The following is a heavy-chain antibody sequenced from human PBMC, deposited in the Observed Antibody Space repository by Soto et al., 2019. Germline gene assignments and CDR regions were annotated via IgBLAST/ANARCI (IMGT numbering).Heavy chain of an antibody. Sequence: QLQLQESGPGLVKPSETLSLTCTVSGGSISSSSYYWGWIRQPPGKGLEWIGSIYYSGSTYYNPSLKSRVTISVDTSKNQCSLKLSSVTAADTAVYYCARSGSLSSYCSCGSCYLTLFDYWGQGTLVTVSS. CDR2: IYYSGST. D-gene: IGHD2-15*01. J-gene: IGHJ4*02. V-gene: IGHV4-39*01. CDR3: ARSGSLSSYCSCGSCYLTLFDY. CDR1: GGSISSSSYY.